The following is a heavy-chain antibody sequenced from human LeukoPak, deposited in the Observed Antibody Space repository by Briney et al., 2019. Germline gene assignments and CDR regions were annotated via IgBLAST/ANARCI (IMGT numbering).Heavy chain of an antibody. Sequence: GGSLRLSCAASGFKFTNYWMIWDRQAPGKGLEWVANINQDGSATNYVDSVKGRFTISRDNAKNSLFLRMNSLRADDTAVYYCARRAGAYSHPYDYWGQGTLVTVSS. J-gene: IGHJ4*02. V-gene: IGHV3-7*01. D-gene: IGHD4/OR15-4a*01. CDR2: INQDGSAT. CDR3: ARRAGAYSHPYDY. CDR1: GFKFTNYW.